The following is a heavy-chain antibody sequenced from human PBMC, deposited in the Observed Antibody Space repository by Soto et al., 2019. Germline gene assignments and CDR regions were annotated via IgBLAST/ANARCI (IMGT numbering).Heavy chain of an antibody. CDR2: ITSNAGNT. CDR3: ARRIPFGYGMDV. CDR1: GFTFSTYA. V-gene: IGHV3-64*01. J-gene: IGHJ6*02. Sequence: EVQLVESGGGLVQPGGSLRLSCAASGFTFSTYAMHWVRQAPGKGLECVSAITSNAGNTDYASSVKGRFTISRDNSKNTLYLQMGSLRAEDMAVYYCARRIPFGYGMDVWGQGTTVTVSS. D-gene: IGHD2-21*01.